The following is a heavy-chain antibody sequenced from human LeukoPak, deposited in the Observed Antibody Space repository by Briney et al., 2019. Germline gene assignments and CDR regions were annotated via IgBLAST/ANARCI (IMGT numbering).Heavy chain of an antibody. D-gene: IGHD4-17*01. CDR2: ISYDGSNK. CDR1: GFTFSSYD. Sequence: GGSLRLSCAASGFTFSSYDMHWVRQAPGKGLEWVAVISYDGSNKYYGDSVKGRFTISRDNSKNTLYLQMNSLRAEDTAVYYCALVTTVTYHYWGQGTLVTVSS. V-gene: IGHV3-30-3*01. J-gene: IGHJ4*02. CDR3: ALVTTVTYHY.